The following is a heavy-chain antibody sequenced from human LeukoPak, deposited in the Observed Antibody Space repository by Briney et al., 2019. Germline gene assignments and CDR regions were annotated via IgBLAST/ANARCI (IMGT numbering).Heavy chain of an antibody. CDR2: IYYSGKT. J-gene: IGHJ3*01. CDR3: ARRTTASAFDF. D-gene: IGHD1-1*01. V-gene: IGHV4-59*08. CDR1: GGSISTYY. Sequence: SETLSLTCTVSGGSISTYYWSWIRQPPGKGLEWIGYIYYSGKTNYNPSLKSRVTISVDTSKNQISLRLSSVTAADTAVYYCARRTTASAFDFWGRGTMVTVSS.